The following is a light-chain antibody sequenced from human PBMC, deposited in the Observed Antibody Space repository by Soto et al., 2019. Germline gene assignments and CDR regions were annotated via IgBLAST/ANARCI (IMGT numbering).Light chain of an antibody. Sequence: TVLTQSPATLSLSPGERATLSCRASQSVDTYLAWYQQKSGRAPRLLIYDVSKRATGIPPRFSGSGAGTDFTLTISSLEPEDSATYYRQQRRSSLTFGGGTKVDIK. CDR1: QSVDTY. CDR3: QQRRSSLT. CDR2: DVS. V-gene: IGKV3D-11*02. J-gene: IGKJ4*01.